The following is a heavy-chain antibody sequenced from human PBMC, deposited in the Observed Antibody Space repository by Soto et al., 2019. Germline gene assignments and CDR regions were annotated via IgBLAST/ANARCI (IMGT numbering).Heavy chain of an antibody. J-gene: IGHJ6*02. Sequence: GGSLRLSCAASGFTFSSYEMNWVRQAPGKGLEWVSYISSSGSTIYYADSVKGRFTISRDNAKNSLYLQMNSLRAEDTAVYYCARSLRVNYYYYGMDVWGQGTTVTVSS. V-gene: IGHV3-48*03. CDR3: ARSLRVNYYYYGMDV. CDR1: GFTFSSYE. CDR2: ISSSGSTI.